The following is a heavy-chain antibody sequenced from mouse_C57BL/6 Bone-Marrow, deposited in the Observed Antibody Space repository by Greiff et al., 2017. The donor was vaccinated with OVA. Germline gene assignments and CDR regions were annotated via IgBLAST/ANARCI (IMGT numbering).Heavy chain of an antibody. CDR1: GYSFTSYY. J-gene: IGHJ4*01. Sequence: VQLQESGPELVKPGASVKISCKASGYSFTSYYIHWVKQRPGQGLEWIGWIYPGSGNTKYNEKFKGKATLTADTSSSTAYMQLSSLTSEDSAVYYCARLYYGSYYAMDYWGQGTSVTVSS. CDR3: ARLYYGSYYAMDY. D-gene: IGHD1-1*01. CDR2: IYPGSGNT. V-gene: IGHV1-66*01.